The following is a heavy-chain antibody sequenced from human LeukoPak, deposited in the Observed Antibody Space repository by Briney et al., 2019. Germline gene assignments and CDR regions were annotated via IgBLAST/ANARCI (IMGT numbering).Heavy chain of an antibody. Sequence: PGGSLRLSCAASGFTFSSYEMNWVRQAPGKGLEWVSYISSSGSTIYYADSVKGRFTISRDNAKNSLYLQMNSLRAEDTAVYYCAKDPYTYYYDSSGYNFDYWGQGTLVTVSS. D-gene: IGHD3-22*01. CDR2: ISSSGSTI. CDR3: AKDPYTYYYDSSGYNFDY. V-gene: IGHV3-48*03. CDR1: GFTFSSYE. J-gene: IGHJ4*02.